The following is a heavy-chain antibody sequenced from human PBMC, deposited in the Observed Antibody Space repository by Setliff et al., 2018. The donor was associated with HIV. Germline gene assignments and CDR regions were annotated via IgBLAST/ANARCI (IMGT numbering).Heavy chain of an antibody. V-gene: IGHV4-39*01. CDR3: AKQYDSGSYFPY. CDR1: GGSISSSGSY. D-gene: IGHD3-10*01. CDR2: VHYSGST. Sequence: PSETLSLTCTVSGGSISSSGSYWGWIRQPPGKGLEWIGSVHYSGSTDFHASLKSRVTMSVDMSKNQFSLKLSSVTAADTAVYYCAKQYDSGSYFPYWGQGTLVTVSS. J-gene: IGHJ4*02.